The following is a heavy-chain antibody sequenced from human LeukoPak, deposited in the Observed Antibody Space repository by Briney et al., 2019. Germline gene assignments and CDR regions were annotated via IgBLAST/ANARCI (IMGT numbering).Heavy chain of an antibody. J-gene: IGHJ3*02. CDR2: IYTSGST. D-gene: IGHD3-22*01. Sequence: PSETLSLTCTVSGGSISSYYWSWIRQPAGKGLEWIGRIYTSGSTNYHPSLKSRVTISVDKSKNQFSLKLSSVTAADTAVYYCARPYDSSADDAFDIWGQGTMVTVSS. CDR3: ARPYDSSADDAFDI. V-gene: IGHV4-4*07. CDR1: GGSISSYY.